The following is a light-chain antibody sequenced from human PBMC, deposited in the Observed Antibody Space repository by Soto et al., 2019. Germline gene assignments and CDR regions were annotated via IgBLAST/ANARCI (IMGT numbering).Light chain of an antibody. J-gene: IGKJ1*01. V-gene: IGKV3-20*01. CDR3: QGLGSSLWM. CDR2: GAS. CDR1: QSVNSIY. Sequence: VLTQSPGTLSLSPGERATLSCRASQSVNSIYLAWYQQKPGQPPRHLIYGASSRATGIPDRFSGSGSGTDFSLTISRLEPEDLAVYYCQGLGSSLWMFGQGTKVENK.